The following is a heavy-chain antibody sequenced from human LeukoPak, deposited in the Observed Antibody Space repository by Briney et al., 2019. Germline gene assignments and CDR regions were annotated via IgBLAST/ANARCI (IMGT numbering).Heavy chain of an antibody. CDR1: GYTFTSYG. CDR3: ARDRVIMVRGVVDY. CDR2: ISAYNGNT. Sequence: LRASVKVSCKASGYTFTSYGISWVRQAPGQGLEWMGWISAYNGNTNYAQKLQGRVTMATDTSTSTAYMELRSLGSDDTAVYYCARDRVIMVRGVVDYWGQGTLVTVSS. J-gene: IGHJ4*02. D-gene: IGHD3-10*01. V-gene: IGHV1-18*01.